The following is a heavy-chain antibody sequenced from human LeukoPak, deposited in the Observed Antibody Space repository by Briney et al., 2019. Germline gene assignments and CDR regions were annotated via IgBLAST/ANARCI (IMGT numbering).Heavy chain of an antibody. J-gene: IGHJ6*04. CDR3: ARDREDTYLDV. CDR1: GFSFSTYS. CDR2: ISDSSSTI. V-gene: IGHV3-48*04. Sequence: GGSLRLPCAASGFSFSTYSLNWVRQAPGKGLEWVSYISDSSSTIYYADSVKGRFTISRDNSKNSLYLEMNSLRVEDTALYYCARDREDTYLDVWGKGTTVTVSS. D-gene: IGHD2-15*01.